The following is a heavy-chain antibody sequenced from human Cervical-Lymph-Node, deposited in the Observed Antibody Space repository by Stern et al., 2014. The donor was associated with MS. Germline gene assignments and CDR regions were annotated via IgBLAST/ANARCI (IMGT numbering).Heavy chain of an antibody. CDR2: IYPDDSDT. CDR1: GYSFNIYW. V-gene: IGHV5-51*01. Sequence: EVQLVQSGAEVKKPGESLTISCKGFGYSFNIYWIAWVRQRPGKGLEWMGIIYPDDSDTGYSPSFQGQVTFSVDKSISTACLQWSSLKPSDTATYFCARRGMDVWGQGTSVTVSS. J-gene: IGHJ6*02. CDR3: ARRGMDV.